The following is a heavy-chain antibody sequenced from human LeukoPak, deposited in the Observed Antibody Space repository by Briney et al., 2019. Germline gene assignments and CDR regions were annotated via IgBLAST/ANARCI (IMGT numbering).Heavy chain of an antibody. V-gene: IGHV3-21*01. CDR3: AKDKSGIVDGAFDI. J-gene: IGHJ3*02. CDR2: ISSSSSYI. D-gene: IGHD3-22*01. CDR1: GFTFSSYS. Sequence: GGSLRLSCAASGFTFSSYSMNWVRQAPGKGLEWVSSISSSSSYIYYADSVKGRFTISRDNAKNPLYLQMNSLRAEDTAVYYCAKDKSGIVDGAFDIWGQGTMVTVSS.